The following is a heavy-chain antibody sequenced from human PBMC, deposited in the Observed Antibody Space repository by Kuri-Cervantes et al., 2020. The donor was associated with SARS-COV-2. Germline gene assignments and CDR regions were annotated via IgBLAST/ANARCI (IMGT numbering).Heavy chain of an antibody. CDR2: IKPDGSEK. D-gene: IGHD3-10*01. Sequence: GESLKISCAASGFTVSSDYMSWVRQAPGKGLEWVANIKPDGSEKNYVDSVKGRFTISRDNAKNSPYLQTNSLRVEDTAVYYCAKSGRQYDVWGQGTMVTVSS. V-gene: IGHV3-7*01. J-gene: IGHJ3*01. CDR3: AKSGRQYDV. CDR1: GFTVSSDY.